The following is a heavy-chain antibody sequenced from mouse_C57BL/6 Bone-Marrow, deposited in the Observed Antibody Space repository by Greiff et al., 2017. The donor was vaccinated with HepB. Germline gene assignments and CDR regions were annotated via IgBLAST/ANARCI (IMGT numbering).Heavy chain of an antibody. CDR3: TSSSITTVVATDY. J-gene: IGHJ2*01. D-gene: IGHD1-1*01. Sequence: EVKLMESGAELVRPGASVKLSCTASGFNIKDDYMHWVKQRPEQGLEWIGWIDPENGDTEYASKFQGKATITADTSSNTAYLQLSSLTSEDTAVYYCTSSSITTVVATDYWGQGTTLTVSS. V-gene: IGHV14-4*01. CDR2: IDPENGDT. CDR1: GFNIKDDY.